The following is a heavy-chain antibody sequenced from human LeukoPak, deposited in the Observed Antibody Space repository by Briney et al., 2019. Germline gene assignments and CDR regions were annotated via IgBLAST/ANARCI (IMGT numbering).Heavy chain of an antibody. CDR1: GFTFSSYW. Sequence: GGSLRLSCADSGFTFSSYWMHWVRQAPGKGLVWISRINSDGSTTYYADSVKGRFTISRDNSKNTLYLQMDSLRAEDTAVYSCATYSSSWMYYFDYWGQGTLVTVSS. CDR2: INSDGSTT. J-gene: IGHJ4*02. D-gene: IGHD6-13*01. V-gene: IGHV3-74*01. CDR3: ATYSSSWMYYFDY.